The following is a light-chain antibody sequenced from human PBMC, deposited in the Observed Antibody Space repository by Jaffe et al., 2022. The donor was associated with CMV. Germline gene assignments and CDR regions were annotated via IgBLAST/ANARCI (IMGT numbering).Light chain of an antibody. Sequence: DIVMTQSPDSLAVSLGERATINCKSSQSVLYNSNNKNNLAWYQQKPGQPPKLLIYWASTRESGVPDRFSGSGSGTDFTLTISSLQAEDVAVYYCQQYYSTPQTFGGGTKVEIK. CDR3: QQYYSTPQT. CDR2: WAS. J-gene: IGKJ4*01. V-gene: IGKV4-1*01. CDR1: QSVLYNSNNKNN.